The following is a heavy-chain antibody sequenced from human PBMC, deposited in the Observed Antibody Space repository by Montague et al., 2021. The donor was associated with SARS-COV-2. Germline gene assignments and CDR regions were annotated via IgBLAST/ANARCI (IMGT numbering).Heavy chain of an antibody. J-gene: IGHJ2*01. D-gene: IGHD3-10*01. V-gene: IGHV4-4*02. CDR1: GGSISSSHW. CDR3: AREFRTYGYGGQYWYFDL. Sequence: SETLSLTCAVSGGSISSSHWWSWVRQPPGKGLEWIGEIYHSGSTNYNPSLKSRVTISIDKSKNQFSVKLSSVTAADTAVYYCAREFRTYGYGGQYWYFDLWGRGTLVTVSS. CDR2: IYHSGST.